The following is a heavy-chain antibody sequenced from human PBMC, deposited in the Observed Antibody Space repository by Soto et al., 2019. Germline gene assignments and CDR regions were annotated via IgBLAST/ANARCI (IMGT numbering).Heavy chain of an antibody. V-gene: IGHV5-51*01. D-gene: IGHD2-15*01. J-gene: IGHJ5*02. Sequence: GESLKISCKGSGYSFTSYWIGWVRQMPGKGLEWMGIIYPGDSDTRYSPSFQGQVTISADKSISTAYLQWSSLKASDTAMYYCARHALPYCSGGSCYSGWFDPWGQGTLVTVSS. CDR1: GYSFTSYW. CDR2: IYPGDSDT. CDR3: ARHALPYCSGGSCYSGWFDP.